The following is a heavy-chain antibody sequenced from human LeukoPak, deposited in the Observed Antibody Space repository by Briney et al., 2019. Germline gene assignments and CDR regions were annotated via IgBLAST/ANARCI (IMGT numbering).Heavy chain of an antibody. CDR2: IYYSGST. CDR1: GGSISSYY. J-gene: IGHJ2*01. CDR3: ARRAMSSGYDGWYFDL. V-gene: IGHV4-59*08. Sequence: SETLSLTCTVSGGSISSYYWSWIRQPPGKGLEWIGYIYYSGSTHYNPSLKSRVTISVDTSKNQLSLNLSSVTAADTAVYYCARRAMSSGYDGWYFDLWGRGTLVTVSS. D-gene: IGHD3-22*01.